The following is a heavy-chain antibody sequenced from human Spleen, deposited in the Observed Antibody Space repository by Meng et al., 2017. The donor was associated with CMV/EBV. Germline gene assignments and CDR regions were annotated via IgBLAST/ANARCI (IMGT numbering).Heavy chain of an antibody. J-gene: IGHJ5*01. Sequence: WVRQAPGHGLEWMGWINPKGGGTYYADSVKGRFTISRDNSKNTLYLQMTSLRVEDTAVYYCAKEGVGYCSSTSCSNWFDPWGQGTLVTVSS. D-gene: IGHD2-2*01. V-gene: IGHV3-23*01. CDR3: AKEGVGYCSSTSCSNWFDP. CDR2: INPKGGGT.